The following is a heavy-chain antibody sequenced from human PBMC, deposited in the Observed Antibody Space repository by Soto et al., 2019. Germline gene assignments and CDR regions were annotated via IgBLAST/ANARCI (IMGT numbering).Heavy chain of an antibody. J-gene: IGHJ4*01. D-gene: IGHD3-3*01. CDR1: GFTFSSYA. V-gene: IGHV3-64*04. CDR3: ARGASDFWGAYPEIHFFDY. CDR2: ISSNGGST. Sequence: GGSLRLSCSASGFTFSSYAMHWVRQAPGKGLEYVSAISSNGGSTYYADSVKGRFTISRDNSKNTLYLQMNNLRADDTAVYYCARGASDFWGAYPEIHFFDYWGHGTLVTVS.